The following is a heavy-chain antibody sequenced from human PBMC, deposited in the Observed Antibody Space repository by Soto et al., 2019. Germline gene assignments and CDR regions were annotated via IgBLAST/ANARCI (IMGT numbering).Heavy chain of an antibody. CDR2: ISYDGTNE. CDR3: ASDMLSVPWRGDV. D-gene: IGHD2-8*01. CDR1: GFPFSGHA. J-gene: IGHJ6*02. Sequence: QVQLVESGGGVVQPGRTLRLSCVASGFPFSGHAMHWVRQAPGKGLEWVAVISYDGTNEYYADSLKGRFTISRDNSKNTLYLEVNSLRGEDTAVYYCASDMLSVPWRGDVWGQGTTVTVSS. V-gene: IGHV3-30-3*01.